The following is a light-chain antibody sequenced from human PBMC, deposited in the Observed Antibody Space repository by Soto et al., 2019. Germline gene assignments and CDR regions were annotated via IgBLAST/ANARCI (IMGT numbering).Light chain of an antibody. J-gene: IGLJ3*02. CDR3: VLYMGSGIWV. CDR2: GTN. Sequence: VVTQEPSFSVSPGGTVTLTCGLSSGSVSTNYFPSWYQQTPGQAPRTLIYGTNTRSSGVPDRFSGSILGNKAALTITGAQADDESDYYCVLYMGSGIWVFGGGTKLTVL. CDR1: SGSVSTNYF. V-gene: IGLV8-61*01.